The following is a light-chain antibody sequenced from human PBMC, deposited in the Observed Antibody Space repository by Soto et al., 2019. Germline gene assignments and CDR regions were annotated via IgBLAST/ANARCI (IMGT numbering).Light chain of an antibody. CDR2: EAS. CDR1: QSVSSSS. Sequence: DIVLTQSPGTLSFSPGERATLSCRASQSVSSSSLAWYQQNPGQAPRRLSYEASSRATGIPDRFSGSGSGTDFTLTISRLEPEDFAVYHCQQYGDSPLTFGGGTKVDIK. CDR3: QQYGDSPLT. V-gene: IGKV3-20*01. J-gene: IGKJ4*01.